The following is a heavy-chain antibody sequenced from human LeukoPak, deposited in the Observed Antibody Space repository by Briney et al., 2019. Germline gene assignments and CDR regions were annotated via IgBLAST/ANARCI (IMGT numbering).Heavy chain of an antibody. CDR3: ARQQLDY. V-gene: IGHV3-21*01. Sequence: GGSLRLSCAASGFTFSTYNMNWVRQAPGKGLEWVSSITSSSIHTFYADSVKGRFTISRDNAKNSLYLQMNSLRAEDTAVYYCARQQLDYWGQGTLVTVSS. D-gene: IGHD6-13*01. CDR1: GFTFSTYN. CDR2: ITSSSIHT. J-gene: IGHJ4*02.